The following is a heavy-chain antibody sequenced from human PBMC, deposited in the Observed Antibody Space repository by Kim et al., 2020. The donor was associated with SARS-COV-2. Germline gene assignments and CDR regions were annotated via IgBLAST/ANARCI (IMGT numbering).Heavy chain of an antibody. CDR3: APYYDSNYYGGWWY. CDR1: GYSFSSYG. Sequence: SVKVSCKASGYSFSSYGIVWARQAPGQGLEWMGRISRILGLANYAQNVQGRVTFTTDKSTNTAYMELSSLRSEDTAVYYCAPYYDSNYYGGWWYWGRG. CDR2: ISRILGLA. J-gene: IGHJ3*01. V-gene: IGHV1-69*04. D-gene: IGHD3-10*01.